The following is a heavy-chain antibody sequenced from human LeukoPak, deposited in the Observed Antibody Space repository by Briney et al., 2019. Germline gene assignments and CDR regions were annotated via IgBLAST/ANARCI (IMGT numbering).Heavy chain of an antibody. J-gene: IGHJ4*02. CDR3: ARDSQVTGTDPFDY. CDR2: IIPILGIA. CDR1: GGTFSSYA. V-gene: IGHV1-69*04. D-gene: IGHD1-7*01. Sequence: SVKVSCKASGGTFSSYAISWVRQAPGQGLEWMGRIIPILGIANYAQKFQGRVTITADKSTSTAYMELRSLRSDDTAVYYCARDSQVTGTDPFDYWGQGTLVTVSS.